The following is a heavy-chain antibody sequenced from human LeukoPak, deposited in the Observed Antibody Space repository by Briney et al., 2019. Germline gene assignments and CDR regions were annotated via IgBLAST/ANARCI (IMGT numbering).Heavy chain of an antibody. CDR3: ARDLGSIRFLEWLLYAHYYYGMDV. J-gene: IGHJ6*02. V-gene: IGHV3-21*01. Sequence: GGSLRLFCAASGFTFSIYSMNWVRHAPGKGLEWVSYISSSSSYIYYADSVKGRFTISRDNAKNSLYLQMNSLRAEDTAVYYCARDLGSIRFLEWLLYAHYYYGMDVWGQGTTVTVSS. CDR1: GFTFSIYS. CDR2: ISSSSSYI. D-gene: IGHD3-3*01.